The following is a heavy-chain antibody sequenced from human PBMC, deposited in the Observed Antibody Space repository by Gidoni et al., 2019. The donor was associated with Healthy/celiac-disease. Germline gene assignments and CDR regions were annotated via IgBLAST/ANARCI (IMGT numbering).Heavy chain of an antibody. J-gene: IGHJ6*02. CDR3: ATLMVVPAAISDYYYYYGMDV. Sequence: QVQLVQSGAEVTKPGASVKVSCKVSGYTLTELSMHWVRQAPGKGLEWLGGFDPEDGETIYAQKFHGRVTMTEDTSTDTAYMELSSLRSEDTAVYYCATLMVVPAAISDYYYYYGMDVWGQGTTVTVSS. CDR1: GYTLTELS. V-gene: IGHV1-24*01. CDR2: FDPEDGET. D-gene: IGHD2-2*01.